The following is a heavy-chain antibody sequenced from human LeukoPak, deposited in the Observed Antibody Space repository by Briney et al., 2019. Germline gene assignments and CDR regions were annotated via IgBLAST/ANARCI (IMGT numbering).Heavy chain of an antibody. J-gene: IGHJ4*02. Sequence: SETLSLTCAVYGGSFSGYYWSWIRQPPGKGLEWIGEINHSGSTNYNPSLKSRVTISVDTSKNQFSLKRSSVTAADTAVYYCARLTANRDDYWGQGTLVTVSS. CDR1: GGSFSGYY. V-gene: IGHV4-34*01. D-gene: IGHD3-9*01. CDR3: ARLTANRDDY. CDR2: INHSGST.